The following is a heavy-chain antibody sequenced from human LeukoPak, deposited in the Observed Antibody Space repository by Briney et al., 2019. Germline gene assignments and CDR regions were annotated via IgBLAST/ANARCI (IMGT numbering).Heavy chain of an antibody. D-gene: IGHD4-17*01. J-gene: IGHJ4*02. CDR2: ISSRGSAI. CDR3: ARGGLMTTVTTF. V-gene: IGHV3-48*03. Sequence: GGSLRLSCAASGFTFSSYEMNWVRQAPGKGLEWVSYISSRGSAIYYADSVKGRFTISRDNVENSLYLQMNSLRAEDTAVYYCARGGLMTTVTTFWGQGTLVTVSS. CDR1: GFTFSSYE.